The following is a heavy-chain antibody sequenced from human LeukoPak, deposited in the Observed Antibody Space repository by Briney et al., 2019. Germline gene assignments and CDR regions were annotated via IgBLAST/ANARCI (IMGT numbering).Heavy chain of an antibody. V-gene: IGHV3-23*01. J-gene: IGHJ4*02. D-gene: IGHD3-22*01. CDR1: GFIFSSYE. CDR2: ISGSGGST. CDR3: AKVSKHDSSGYYYPLLDY. Sequence: GGSLRLSCAASGFIFSSYEIHWVRQAPGKGLEWVSAISGSGGSTYYADSVKGRFTISRDNSKNTLYLQMNSLRAEDTAVYYCAKVSKHDSSGYYYPLLDYWGQGTLVTVSS.